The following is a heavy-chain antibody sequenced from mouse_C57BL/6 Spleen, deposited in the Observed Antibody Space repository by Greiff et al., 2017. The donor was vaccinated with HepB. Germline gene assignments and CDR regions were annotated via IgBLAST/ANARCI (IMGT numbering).Heavy chain of an antibody. D-gene: IGHD3-3*01. CDR3: AKGDEGLAY. J-gene: IGHJ3*01. CDR2: ILPGSGST. Sequence: QVQLQQSGAELMKPGASVKLSCKATGYTFTGYWIEWVRQRPGHGLEWIGEILPGSGSTYYNENIKGKATFTADTTSNTVYMQLSSLTTEDSAIYYCAKGDEGLAYWGQGTLVTVSA. CDR1: GYTFTGYW. V-gene: IGHV1-9*01.